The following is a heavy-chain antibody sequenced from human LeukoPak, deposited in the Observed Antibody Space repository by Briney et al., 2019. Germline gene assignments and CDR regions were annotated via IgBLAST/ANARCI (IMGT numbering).Heavy chain of an antibody. CDR3: ARDQSTYYYDSSGLGGMDV. CDR2: ISAYNGNT. V-gene: IGHV1-18*01. D-gene: IGHD3-22*01. Sequence: ASVKVTCKASGYTFTSYGINWVRQAPGQGLEWMGWISAYNGNTNYAQKLQGRVTMTTDTSTSTAYMELRSLRSDDTAVYYCARDQSTYYYDSSGLGGMDVWGQGTTVTVSS. J-gene: IGHJ6*02. CDR1: GYTFTSYG.